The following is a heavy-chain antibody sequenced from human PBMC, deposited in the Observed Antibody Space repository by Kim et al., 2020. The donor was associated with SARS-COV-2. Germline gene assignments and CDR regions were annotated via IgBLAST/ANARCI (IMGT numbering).Heavy chain of an antibody. Sequence: SETLSLTCGVSGGSVSSSNWWSWVRQSPEKVLEWIGEILHSGSTNYNPSLKSRFTISVDKSKNHFSLNMNSVTAADTAFYYCARQPRSSYGFDFWGQGTTVTVSS. CDR1: GGSVSSSNW. J-gene: IGHJ6*02. CDR3: ARQPRSSYGFDF. CDR2: ILHSGST. D-gene: IGHD3-16*02. V-gene: IGHV4-4*02.